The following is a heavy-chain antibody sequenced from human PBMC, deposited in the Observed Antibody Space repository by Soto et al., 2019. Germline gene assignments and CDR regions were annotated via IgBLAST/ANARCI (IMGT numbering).Heavy chain of an antibody. J-gene: IGHJ4*02. CDR1: GYTFTSYG. D-gene: IGHD1-26*01. Sequence: QVQLVQSGAEVKKPGASVRVSCEVSGYTFTSYGISWVRQAPGQGLEWMGWINTYNGNINYAQRLQGRVTMTTDTSPGTAYMELRSLRSDATALYYCARERGGYKHFDYWGQGTLVTVSS. CDR2: INTYNGNI. CDR3: ARERGGYKHFDY. V-gene: IGHV1-18*01.